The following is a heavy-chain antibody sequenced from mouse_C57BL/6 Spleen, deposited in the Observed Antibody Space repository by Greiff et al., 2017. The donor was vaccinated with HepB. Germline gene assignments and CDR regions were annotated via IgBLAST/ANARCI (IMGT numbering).Heavy chain of an antibody. V-gene: IGHV10-1*01. J-gene: IGHJ1*03. D-gene: IGHD1-1*01. CDR1: GFSFNTYA. CDR2: IRSKSNNYAT. CDR3: VSDYYGRSPYWYFDV. Sequence: EVQGVESGGGLVQPQGSLKLSCAASGFSFNTYAMNWVRQAPGKGLEWVARIRSKSNNYATYYADSVKDRFTISRDDSESMLYLQMNNLKTEDTAMEYCVSDYYGRSPYWYFDVWGKGTTVTVSS.